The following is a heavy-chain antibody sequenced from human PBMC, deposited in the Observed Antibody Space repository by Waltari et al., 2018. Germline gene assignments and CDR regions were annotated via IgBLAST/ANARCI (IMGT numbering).Heavy chain of an antibody. V-gene: IGHV4-34*01. CDR1: GGSFSGYY. CDR2: INHSGST. J-gene: IGHJ3*02. CDR3: ARGISTDAFDI. Sequence: QVQLQQWGAGLLKPSETLSLTCAVYGGSFSGYYWSWIRQPPGKGLEWIGEINHSGSTNYSPTLKSRVTISVDTSKIQFSLKLRSVTAADTAVYDCARGISTDAFDIWGQGTMVTVSS. D-gene: IGHD3-3*02.